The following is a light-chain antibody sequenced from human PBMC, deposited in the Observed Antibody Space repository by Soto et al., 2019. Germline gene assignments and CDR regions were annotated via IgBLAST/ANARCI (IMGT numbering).Light chain of an antibody. CDR1: QSVSSN. V-gene: IGKV3-15*01. Sequence: EIVMTQSPAPLSVSPGERATLSCRASQSVSSNLDWYQQKPGQAPRLLIYGASTRATGIPARFSGSGSGTEFTLTISRLQSEYYAVYYCQHYNNWPRTFGQGTKVESK. CDR2: GAS. CDR3: QHYNNWPRT. J-gene: IGKJ1*01.